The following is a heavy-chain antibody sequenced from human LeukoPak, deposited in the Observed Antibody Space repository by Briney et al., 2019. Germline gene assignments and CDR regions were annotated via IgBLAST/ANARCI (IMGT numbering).Heavy chain of an antibody. J-gene: IGHJ5*02. CDR3: ARWKNRDRFLEWLFQSWFDP. D-gene: IGHD3-3*01. V-gene: IGHV1-18*01. Sequence: ASVKVSCKASGYTFTSYGIHWVRQAPGQGLEWMGWINAYNGNTNYAQKLQGRVTMTTDTSTSTAYMELRSLRSDDTAVYYCARWKNRDRFLEWLFQSWFDPWGQGTLVTVSS. CDR2: INAYNGNT. CDR1: GYTFTSYG.